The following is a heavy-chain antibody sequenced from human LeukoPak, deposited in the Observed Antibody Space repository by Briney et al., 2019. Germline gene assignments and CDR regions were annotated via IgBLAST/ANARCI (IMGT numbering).Heavy chain of an antibody. CDR1: GGPISSYY. CDR2: IYTSGST. D-gene: IGHD6-25*01. V-gene: IGHV4-4*07. CDR3: ARMRLSSYRYFDL. J-gene: IGHJ2*01. Sequence: PSETLSLTCTVSGGPISSYYWSWIRQPAAKALECIGRIYTSGSTNYHDSLRSRVTMSVDASKHHVSLWLSSVSAADTAVYYCARMRLSSYRYFDLWGRGTLVTVLS.